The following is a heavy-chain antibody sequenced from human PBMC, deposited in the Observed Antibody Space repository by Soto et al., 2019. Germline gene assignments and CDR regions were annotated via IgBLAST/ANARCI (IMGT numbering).Heavy chain of an antibody. CDR2: YSGSA. CDR1: SDSMNDYY. Sequence: QVRLQESGPGLVKPSETLSLTCTVPSDSMNDYYWTWIRQPPGKGLEWIGYSGSANHNPSLRSRVTISLDTSKNLFSLNLTSVTAADTAIYYCARRAAYSTGWADWYLDLWGCGTVVTVSA. V-gene: IGHV4-59*08. CDR3: ARRAAYSTGWADWYLDL. D-gene: IGHD6-19*01. J-gene: IGHJ2*01.